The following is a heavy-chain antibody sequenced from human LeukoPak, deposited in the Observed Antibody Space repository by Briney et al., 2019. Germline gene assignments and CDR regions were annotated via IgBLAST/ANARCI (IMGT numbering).Heavy chain of an antibody. V-gene: IGHV3-30*03. J-gene: IGHJ4*02. CDR3: AASAWDY. CDR2: ISYDGSNK. D-gene: IGHD3-10*01. CDR1: GFTFSSYG. Sequence: PGRSLRLSCAASGFTFSSYGMHWVRQAPGKGLEWVAVISYDGSNKYYADSVKGRFTISRDNSKNTLYLQTNSLRAEDTAVYYCAASAWDYWGQGTLVTVSS.